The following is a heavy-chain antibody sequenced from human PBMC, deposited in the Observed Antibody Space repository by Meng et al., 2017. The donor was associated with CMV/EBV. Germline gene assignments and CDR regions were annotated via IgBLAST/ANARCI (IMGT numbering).Heavy chain of an antibody. CDR3: ARERVVIQALGRAFDI. V-gene: IGHV3-7*01. J-gene: IGHJ3*02. Sequence: GASLKICCAASGITISSYWMCWVRQAPGKGLEWVDNIKQDGSEKYYVDSEKGRFTITRDNAKNSLYLQMNSLRAEDTAVYYCARERVVIQALGRAFDIWGQGTMVTVSS. D-gene: IGHD2-2*01. CDR2: IKQDGSEK. CDR1: GITISSYW.